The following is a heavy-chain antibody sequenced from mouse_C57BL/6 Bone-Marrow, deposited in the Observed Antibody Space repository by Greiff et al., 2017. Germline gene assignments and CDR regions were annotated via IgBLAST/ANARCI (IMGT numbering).Heavy chain of an antibody. CDR3: ARGDSSGSWFAY. CDR1: GFSLTSYG. D-gene: IGHD3-2*02. Sequence: QVTLKESGPGLVQPSQSLSITCTVSGFSLTSYGVHWVRQSPGKGLEWLGVIWSGGSTDYNAAFISRLSISKDNSKSQVFFKMNSLQADDTAIYYCARGDSSGSWFAYWGQGTLVTVSA. J-gene: IGHJ3*01. CDR2: IWSGGST. V-gene: IGHV2-2*01.